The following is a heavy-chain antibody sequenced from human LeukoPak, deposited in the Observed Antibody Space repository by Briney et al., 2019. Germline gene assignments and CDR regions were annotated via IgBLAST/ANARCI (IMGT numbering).Heavy chain of an antibody. CDR2: ISGTSSPR. Sequence: GGSLRLSCAASGFTFSSYSMNWVRQAPGKGLEWVSYISGTSSPRYYADSVKGRFTITRDNAKDSLYLQMNSLRAEDTAVYYCARDVYGDYAIDYWGQGTLVTVSS. J-gene: IGHJ4*02. V-gene: IGHV3-48*04. CDR3: ARDVYGDYAIDY. CDR1: GFTFSSYS. D-gene: IGHD4-17*01.